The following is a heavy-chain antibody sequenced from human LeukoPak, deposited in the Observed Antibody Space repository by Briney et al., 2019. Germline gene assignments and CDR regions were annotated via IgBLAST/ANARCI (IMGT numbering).Heavy chain of an antibody. D-gene: IGHD3-10*01. CDR2: IYYSGST. J-gene: IGHJ6*03. CDR1: GGSISSYY. Sequence: SETLSLTCTVSGGSISSYYWSWIRQPPGKGLEWIGYIYYSGSTNYNPSLKSRVTISVDTSKNQFSLKLSSVTAADTAVYYCARSYGSGSYYAFGYYYYMDVWGKGTTVTISS. V-gene: IGHV4-59*01. CDR3: ARSYGSGSYYAFGYYYYMDV.